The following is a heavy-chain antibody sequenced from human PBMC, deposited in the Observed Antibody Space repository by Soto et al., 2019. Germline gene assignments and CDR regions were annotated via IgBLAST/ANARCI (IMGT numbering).Heavy chain of an antibody. CDR2: IYPGDSDT. J-gene: IGHJ3*02. CDR1: GYSLSNYW. V-gene: IGHV5-51*01. D-gene: IGHD1-26*01. Sequence: GESLKISCXGSGYSLSNYWIGWVRQIPGKGLEWMGIIYPGDSDTRYSPSFQGQVTISVDKSISTAYLQWSSLKASDTAMYYCARRALVEDAFDIWGQGTMVTVS. CDR3: ARRALVEDAFDI.